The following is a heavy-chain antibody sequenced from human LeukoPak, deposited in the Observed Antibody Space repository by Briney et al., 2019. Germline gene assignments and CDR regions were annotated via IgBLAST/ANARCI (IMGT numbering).Heavy chain of an antibody. J-gene: IGHJ4*02. CDR1: GFTFEHYS. Sequence: GGTLRLSCVASGFTFEHYSMHWVRQLAGKGLEWESLISGDGLTTHYGDSMTGRATISRDNGKNSLSLQMNSLKTEDSGLYYCAKGVNGISYTFDYWGRGTLVTVSS. V-gene: IGHV3-43*02. D-gene: IGHD2-8*01. CDR2: ISGDGLTT. CDR3: AKGVNGISYTFDY.